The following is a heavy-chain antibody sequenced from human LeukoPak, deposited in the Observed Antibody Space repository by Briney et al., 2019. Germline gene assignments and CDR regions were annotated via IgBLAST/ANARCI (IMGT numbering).Heavy chain of an antibody. D-gene: IGHD3-10*01. Sequence: GGSLRLSCAASGFTFSSYGMHWVREAPGQGLEWVAVISYDGSNRYYADSVKGRFTISRDNSKNTLYLQMNSLRAEDTAVYYCARDRRWFGELLYPEDGMDVWGQGTTVTVSS. J-gene: IGHJ6*02. CDR1: GFTFSSYG. V-gene: IGHV3-30*03. CDR2: ISYDGSNR. CDR3: ARDRRWFGELLYPEDGMDV.